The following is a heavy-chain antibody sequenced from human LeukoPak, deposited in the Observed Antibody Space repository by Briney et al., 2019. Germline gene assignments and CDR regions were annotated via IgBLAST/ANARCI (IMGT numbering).Heavy chain of an antibody. CDR3: ARPISPLDWYFDL. CDR2: INHSGST. Sequence: SETLSLTCAVYGGSFSGYYWSWIRQPPGKGLEWIGEINHSGSTNYNPSLKSRVTISVDTSKNQFSLKLSSVTAADTAVYYCARPISPLDWYFDLWGRGTLVTVSS. J-gene: IGHJ2*01. V-gene: IGHV4-34*01. D-gene: IGHD2-21*01. CDR1: GGSFSGYY.